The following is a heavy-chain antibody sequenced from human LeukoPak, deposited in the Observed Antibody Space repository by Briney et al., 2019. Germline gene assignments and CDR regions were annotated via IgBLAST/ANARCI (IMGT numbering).Heavy chain of an antibody. CDR1: GGSISSGSYY. CDR3: ARVSPARPYYFDY. Sequence: SETLSLTCTVSGGSISSGSYYWSWIRQPAGKGLEWIGRIYTSRSTNYNPSLKSRVTISVDTSKNQFSLKLSSVTAADTAVYYCARVSPARPYYFDYWGQGTLVTVSS. CDR2: IYTSRST. V-gene: IGHV4-61*02. D-gene: IGHD2-2*01. J-gene: IGHJ4*02.